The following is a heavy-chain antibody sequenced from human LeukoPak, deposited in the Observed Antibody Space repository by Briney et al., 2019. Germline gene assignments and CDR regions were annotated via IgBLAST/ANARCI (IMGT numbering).Heavy chain of an antibody. CDR1: GFTFSSFG. Sequence: GGSLRLSCAASGFTFSSFGMHWVRQAPGKGLEWVAVISYDGSNKYYADSVEGRFTISRDNSKDTLYLQMNSLRAEDTAVYYCAKRPSDYGDYVSYFDYWGQGTLVTVSS. CDR2: ISYDGSNK. V-gene: IGHV3-30*18. J-gene: IGHJ4*02. CDR3: AKRPSDYGDYVSYFDY. D-gene: IGHD4-17*01.